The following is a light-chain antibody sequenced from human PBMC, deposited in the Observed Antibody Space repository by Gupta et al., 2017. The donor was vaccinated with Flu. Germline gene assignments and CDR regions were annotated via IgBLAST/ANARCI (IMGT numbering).Light chain of an antibody. CDR2: AAS. J-gene: IGKJ4*01. CDR1: QSVSDN. CDR3: QQYSEWPS. Sequence: SPRTLSLSAGERATLSCRPSQSVSDNLAWYQQRPGQAPMLLMYAASTRATGIPARFSGSGSGTEFTLTISSLQSEDFAVYYCQQYSEWPSFGGGTTVEIK. V-gene: IGKV3-15*01.